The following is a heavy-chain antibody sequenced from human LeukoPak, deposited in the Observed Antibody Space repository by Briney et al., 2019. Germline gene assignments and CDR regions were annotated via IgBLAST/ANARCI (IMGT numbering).Heavy chain of an antibody. CDR1: GFTFSNYD. D-gene: IGHD6-19*01. V-gene: IGHV3-33*01. CDR2: IWFDGSNK. CDR3: ASSAGALIDC. Sequence: GGSLRLSCAASGFTFSNYDMHWARQAPGKGLEWVAVIWFDGSNKYYADSVKGRFTISRDNSKNTLYLQMNSLRAEDTAVYYCASSAGALIDCWGRGLLVIVSS. J-gene: IGHJ4*02.